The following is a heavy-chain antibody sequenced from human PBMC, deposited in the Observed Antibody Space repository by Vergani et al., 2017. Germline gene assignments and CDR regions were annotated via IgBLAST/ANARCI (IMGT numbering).Heavy chain of an antibody. CDR1: GYSFTSYW. V-gene: IGHV5-51*01. D-gene: IGHD5-18*01. J-gene: IGHJ3*02. Sequence: EVQLVPSGAEVKKPGESLKISCKGSGYSFTSYWIGWVRQMPGKGLEWMGIIYPGDSDTRYSPSFQGQVTISADKSISTAYLQWSSLKASDTAMYYCAGPQNTAMVQVDAFDIWGQGTMVTVSS. CDR3: AGPQNTAMVQVDAFDI. CDR2: IYPGDSDT.